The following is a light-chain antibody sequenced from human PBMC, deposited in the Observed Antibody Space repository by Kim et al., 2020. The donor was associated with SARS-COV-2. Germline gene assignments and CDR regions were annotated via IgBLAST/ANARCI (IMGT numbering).Light chain of an antibody. Sequence: EIVLTQSPGTLSLSPGERATLSCRASQSVSSSSLAWYQQKPGLAPRLLIYGASGRATGIPDRFSGSGSGTDFTLTISRLEPEDFAVYYCQQYDSSPRTFGQGTKLEI. CDR1: QSVSSSS. CDR3: QQYDSSPRT. J-gene: IGKJ2*02. CDR2: GAS. V-gene: IGKV3-20*01.